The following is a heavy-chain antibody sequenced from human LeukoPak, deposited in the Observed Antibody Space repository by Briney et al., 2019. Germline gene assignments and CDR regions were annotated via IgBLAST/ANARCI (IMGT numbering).Heavy chain of an antibody. D-gene: IGHD4-17*01. CDR2: INHSGST. Sequence: SETLSLTCAVYGGSFSGYYWSWIRQPPGKVLEWIGEINHSGSTNYNPSLKSRVTISVDTSKNQFSLKLSSVTAADTAVYYCARGTRVTKRFDPWGQGTLVTVSS. CDR3: ARGTRVTKRFDP. CDR1: GGSFSGYY. J-gene: IGHJ5*02. V-gene: IGHV4-34*01.